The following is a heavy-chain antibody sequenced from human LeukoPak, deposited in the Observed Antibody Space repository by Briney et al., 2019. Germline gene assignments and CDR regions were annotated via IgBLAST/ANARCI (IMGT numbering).Heavy chain of an antibody. V-gene: IGHV4-59*01. CDR2: FYDTRSP. CDR1: GGSISLYY. CDR3: ERGRGSLTY. Sequence: PSGTLSLTCTVSGGSISLYYWSWIRQPPGKGLEWIGYFYDTRSPKYNPSLERRVTISVDMSRNQFSLNLTSVTAADTAVYYCERGRGSLTYWGQGTLVTVSS. D-gene: IGHD3-10*01. J-gene: IGHJ4*02.